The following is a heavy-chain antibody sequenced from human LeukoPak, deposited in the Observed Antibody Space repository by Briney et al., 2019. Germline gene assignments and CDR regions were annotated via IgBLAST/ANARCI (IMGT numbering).Heavy chain of an antibody. V-gene: IGHV4-59*01. CDR2: IYYSGST. D-gene: IGHD1-7*01. CDR1: GGSISSYY. Sequence: SETLSLTCTVSGGSISSYYWSWIRQPPGKGLEWIGYIYYSGSTNYNPSLKSRVTISVDTSKNQFSLELSSVTAADTAVYYCARGLELRGPGRYFDYWGQGTLVTVSS. CDR3: ARGLELRGPGRYFDY. J-gene: IGHJ4*02.